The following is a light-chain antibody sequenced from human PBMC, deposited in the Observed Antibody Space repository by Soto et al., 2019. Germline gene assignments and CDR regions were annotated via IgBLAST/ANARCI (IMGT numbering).Light chain of an antibody. CDR2: DAS. Sequence: DVQLTQSPSTLSAPVGDRVTITCRASQSIGSWLAWYQQKPGKAPKVLIYDASILESGVPSRFSGRGSGTEFTLTISGLQPDDLATYYCQQYDTYSWTFGQGTKVEIK. V-gene: IGKV1-5*01. CDR1: QSIGSW. CDR3: QQYDTYSWT. J-gene: IGKJ1*01.